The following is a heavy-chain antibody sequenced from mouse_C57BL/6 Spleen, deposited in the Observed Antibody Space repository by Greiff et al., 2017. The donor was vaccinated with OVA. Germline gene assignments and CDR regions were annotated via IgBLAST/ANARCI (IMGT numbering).Heavy chain of an antibody. J-gene: IGHJ4*01. CDR3: ARLGQEYYYAMDY. D-gene: IGHD3-3*01. Sequence: EVQLVESGGGLVQPGGSLKLSCAASGFTFSDYGMAWVRQAPRKGPEWVAFISNLAYSIYYADTVTGRFTISRENAKNTLYLEMSSLRSEDTAMYYCARLGQEYYYAMDYWGQGTSVTVSS. CDR2: ISNLAYSI. V-gene: IGHV5-15*01. CDR1: GFTFSDYG.